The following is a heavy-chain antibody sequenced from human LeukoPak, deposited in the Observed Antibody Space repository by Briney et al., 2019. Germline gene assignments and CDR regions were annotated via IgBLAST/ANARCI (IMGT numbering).Heavy chain of an antibody. Sequence: PGGSLRLSCAASGFIVSRNYMGWVRQAPGKGLEWVSVIYSSGSTFCPDSVKGRFTLSREDSKNTMYLHMNSVSAEDTAVYYCARLAVACFDSWRQGTMVSVSS. V-gene: IGHV3-66*04. CDR3: ARLAVACFDS. CDR2: IYSSGST. CDR1: GFIVSRNY. J-gene: IGHJ5*01. D-gene: IGHD5-12*01.